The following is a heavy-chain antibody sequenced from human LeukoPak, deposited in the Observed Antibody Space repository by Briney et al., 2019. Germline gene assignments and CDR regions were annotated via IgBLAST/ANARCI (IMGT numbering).Heavy chain of an antibody. V-gene: IGHV3-30-3*01. CDR2: ISYDGSNK. D-gene: IGHD3-22*01. J-gene: IGHJ4*02. CDR3: VCDPIKGPIDSSGYLNGFDY. Sequence: GGSLRLSCAASGFTFSSYAMHWVRQAPGKGLEWVAVISYDGSNKYYADSVKGRFTISRDNSKNTLYQQMNSLRAEDTAVYYCVCDPIKGPIDSSGYLNGFDYWGQGTLVTVSS. CDR1: GFTFSSYA.